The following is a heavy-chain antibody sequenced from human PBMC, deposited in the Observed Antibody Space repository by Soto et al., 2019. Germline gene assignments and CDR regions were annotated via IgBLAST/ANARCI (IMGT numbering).Heavy chain of an antibody. Sequence: SETLSLTCTVSGGSISSYYWSWIRQPPGKGLEWIGYIYYSGSTNYNSSLKSRVTISVDTSKNQFSLKLSSVTAADTAVYYCAIGKTGGWFPGPFAYWGQGTLVTVSS. CDR1: GGSISSYY. CDR2: IYYSGST. CDR3: AIGKTGGWFPGPFAY. D-gene: IGHD6-19*01. J-gene: IGHJ4*02. V-gene: IGHV4-59*08.